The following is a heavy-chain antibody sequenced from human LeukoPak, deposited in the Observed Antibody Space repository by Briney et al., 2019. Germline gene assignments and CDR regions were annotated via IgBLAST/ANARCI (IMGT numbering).Heavy chain of an antibody. J-gene: IGHJ6*03. Sequence: KSSQTLSLTCTVSGGSISSGSYYWSWIRQPAGKGLEWIGRISTSGSTNYNPSLKSRFTISVDTSKNQFSLKLSSVTAADTAVYYCARDDPYYYYYMDVWGKGTRVTVSS. CDR1: GGSISSGSYY. V-gene: IGHV4-61*02. CDR2: ISTSGST. CDR3: ARDDPYYYYYMDV.